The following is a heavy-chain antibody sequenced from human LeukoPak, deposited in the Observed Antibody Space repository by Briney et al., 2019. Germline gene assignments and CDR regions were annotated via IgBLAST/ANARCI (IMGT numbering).Heavy chain of an antibody. Sequence: GGSLRLSCTASGFTFSNYVMTWVRQAPGKGLEWVASIGVSSGTTRYADSLQGRFTISRDNYKNTLYLQMNGLRAEDTALYYCAKDVHRDYVRYSDYWGQGTLVTVSS. J-gene: IGHJ4*02. CDR2: IGVSSGTT. D-gene: IGHD3-16*01. V-gene: IGHV3-23*01. CDR1: GFTFSNYV. CDR3: AKDVHRDYVRYSDY.